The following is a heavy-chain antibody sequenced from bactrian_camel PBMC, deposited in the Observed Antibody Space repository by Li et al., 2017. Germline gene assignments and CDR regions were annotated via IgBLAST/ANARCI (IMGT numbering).Heavy chain of an antibody. CDR1: AFTFSNYA. CDR3: AKTGDGGSWGEYDF. CDR2: ITTSGGNT. D-gene: IGHD6*01. Sequence: VQLVESGGGLVQPGESLRLSCAASAFTFSNYAMSWVRQAPGKGLEWVSGITTSGGNTYYADSVKGRFTISRDNAKNTVDLQLNSLKTEDMAMYYCAKTGDGGSWGEYDFWGQGTQVTVS. J-gene: IGHJ4*01. V-gene: IGHV3S40*01.